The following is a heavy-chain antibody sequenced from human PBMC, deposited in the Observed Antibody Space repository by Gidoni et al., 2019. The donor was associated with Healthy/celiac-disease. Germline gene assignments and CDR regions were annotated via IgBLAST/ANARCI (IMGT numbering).Heavy chain of an antibody. CDR2: IYWDDDE. Sequence: QITLKESGPTLVKPTQTLTLTCTFSGFSLNTSGVGVGWIRQPPGKALEWLALIYWDDDERYSPSLKRRLTITKDTSKNQVVLTMTNMDPVDTATYYCAHIPYASSWYGGRVFDIWGQGTMVTVSS. J-gene: IGHJ3*02. CDR3: AHIPYASSWYGGRVFDI. CDR1: GFSLNTSGVG. V-gene: IGHV2-5*02. D-gene: IGHD6-13*01.